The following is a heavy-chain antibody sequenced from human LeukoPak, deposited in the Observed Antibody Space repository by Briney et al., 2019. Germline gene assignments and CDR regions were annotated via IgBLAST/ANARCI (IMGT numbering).Heavy chain of an antibody. Sequence: GGSLRLSCAASRFTFSNYAMTWVRQTPGKGLEWVSAISASAGTTYYADSVKGRFTISRDNSKNTLYLQMNSLRVDDTALYYCAKGGSSWSYYFDYRGQGTLVTVSS. J-gene: IGHJ4*02. V-gene: IGHV3-23*01. D-gene: IGHD6-13*01. CDR2: ISASAGTT. CDR1: RFTFSNYA. CDR3: AKGGSSWSYYFDY.